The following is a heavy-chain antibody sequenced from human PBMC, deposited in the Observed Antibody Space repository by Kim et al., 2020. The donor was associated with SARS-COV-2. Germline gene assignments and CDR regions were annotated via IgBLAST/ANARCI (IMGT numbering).Heavy chain of an antibody. CDR2: I. D-gene: IGHD6-13*01. CDR3: ARGGYSWYFDY. V-gene: IGHV3-48*03. J-gene: IGHJ4*02. Sequence: IYYADSVKGRFTISRDNAKNSLYLQMNSLRAEDTAVYYCARGGYSWYFDYWGQGTLVTVSS.